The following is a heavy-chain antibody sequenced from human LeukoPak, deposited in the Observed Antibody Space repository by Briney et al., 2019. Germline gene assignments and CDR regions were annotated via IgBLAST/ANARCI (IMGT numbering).Heavy chain of an antibody. CDR2: INHSGGT. J-gene: IGHJ4*02. D-gene: IGHD2-2*01. V-gene: IGHV4-34*01. CDR3: ARGRGSTSCHFDY. CDR1: GGSFSGYY. Sequence: PSETLSLTCAVYGGSFSGYYWSWIRQPPGKGLEWIGEINHSGGTNYNPSLKSRVTISVDTSKNQFSLKLSSVTAADTAVYYCARGRGSTSCHFDYWGQGTLVTVSS.